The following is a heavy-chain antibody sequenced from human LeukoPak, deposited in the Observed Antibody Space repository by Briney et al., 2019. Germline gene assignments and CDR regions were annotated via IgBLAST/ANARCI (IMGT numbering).Heavy chain of an antibody. CDR3: VSFYETY. CDR2: INSDGSWT. J-gene: IGHJ4*02. Sequence: HPGGSLRLSCAASGNYWTHWVRQAPGKGLVWVSHINSDGSWTSYADSVKGRFTISKDNAKNTVYLQMNSLRAEDTAVYYCVSFYETYWGRGTLVTVSS. D-gene: IGHD2/OR15-2a*01. V-gene: IGHV3-74*01. CDR1: GNYW.